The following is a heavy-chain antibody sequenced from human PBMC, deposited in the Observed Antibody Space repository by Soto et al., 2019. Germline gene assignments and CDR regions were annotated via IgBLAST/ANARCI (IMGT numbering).Heavy chain of an antibody. CDR2: IKEDGSVK. Sequence: EVQLVESGGDLVQPGGSLRLSCTTSGFIFNNHWMSWVRQAPVKGLEWVANIKEDGSVKTYVDSVKGRFTISRDNAKNSIYLQMDSLRVEDTAVYYCVRDGCWPLSFDVWGQGTMVTVSS. CDR3: VRDGCWPLSFDV. V-gene: IGHV3-7*01. J-gene: IGHJ3*01. CDR1: GFIFNNHW. D-gene: IGHD2-21*01.